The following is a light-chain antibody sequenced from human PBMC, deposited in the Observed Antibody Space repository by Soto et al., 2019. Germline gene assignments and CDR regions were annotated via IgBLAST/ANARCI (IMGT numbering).Light chain of an antibody. CDR1: QSISSW. CDR3: QQYESGWT. V-gene: IGKV1-5*03. CDR2: KAS. J-gene: IGKJ1*01. Sequence: DIPMTQSPSTLSASVGDRITITCRASQSISSWLAWYQQKPGKAPNLLIYKASSSESGVPSMFSGSGSGTEFTLTISSLQPDDSATYYCQQYESGWTFGQGTKVEIK.